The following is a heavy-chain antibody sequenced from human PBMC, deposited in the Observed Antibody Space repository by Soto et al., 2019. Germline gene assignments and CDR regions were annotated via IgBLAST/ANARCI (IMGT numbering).Heavy chain of an antibody. CDR2: IYPGDSDT. CDR1: GYSFPSYW. J-gene: IGHJ4*02. CDR3: ARHRIRGGIEVAGTAVDF. Sequence: GESLKISCKGSGYSFPSYWIAWVRRMPGKGLEWMGIIYPGDSDTRYSPSFQGQVTISADKSISTAYLQWSSLEASDTAMYYCARHRIRGGIEVAGTAVDFWGQGTLVTVSS. D-gene: IGHD6-19*01. V-gene: IGHV5-51*01.